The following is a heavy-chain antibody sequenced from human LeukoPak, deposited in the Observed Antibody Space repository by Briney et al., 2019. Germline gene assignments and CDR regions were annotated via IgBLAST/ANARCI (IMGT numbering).Heavy chain of an antibody. CDR2: ISSNGAYI. Sequence: GGSLRLSCAASGFTFSRFTMNWVRQAPGKGLEWVSSISSNGAYIYYADSLRGRLTISRDDAKNSLYLQVNRLGAEDTAVYYCAREGGFHYDSSGDAFDIWGQGTMVTVSS. D-gene: IGHD3-22*01. CDR1: GFTFSRFT. CDR3: AREGGFHYDSSGDAFDI. J-gene: IGHJ3*02. V-gene: IGHV3-21*01.